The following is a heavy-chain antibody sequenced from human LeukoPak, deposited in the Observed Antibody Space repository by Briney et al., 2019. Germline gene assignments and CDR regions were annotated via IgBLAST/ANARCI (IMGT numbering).Heavy chain of an antibody. D-gene: IGHD6-13*01. CDR1: RGSIRTADYY. CDR3: ARTSSWYAGAWFDS. J-gene: IGHJ5*01. Sequence: TSETLSLTCTVSRGSIRTADYYWAWVRQPPGEGLEWLGSIYFSGTPYFHPSLKSRVAVSIETSKNQFSLKVTSVNASDTAVYFCARTSSWYAGAWFDSWGQGTLVTVSS. CDR2: IYFSGTP. V-gene: IGHV4-39*01.